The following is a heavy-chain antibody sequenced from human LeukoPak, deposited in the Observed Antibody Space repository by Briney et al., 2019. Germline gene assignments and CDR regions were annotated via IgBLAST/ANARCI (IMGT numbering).Heavy chain of an antibody. V-gene: IGHV3-23*01. Sequence: GGSLRLSCAASGFTFSSYAMSWVRQAPGKGLEWVSGILDSGYSTYYANSVKGRFTISRDNSNNTLYLQMNSLRAEDTAVYYCAKLGGHPLRNYYVGVWGKGTTVAVSS. CDR3: AKLGGHPLRNYYVGV. CDR1: GFTFSSYA. CDR2: ILDSGYST. J-gene: IGHJ6*03. D-gene: IGHD3-16*01.